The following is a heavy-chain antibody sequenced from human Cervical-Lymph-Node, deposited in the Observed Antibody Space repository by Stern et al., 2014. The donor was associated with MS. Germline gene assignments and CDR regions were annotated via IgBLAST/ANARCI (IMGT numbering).Heavy chain of an antibody. Sequence: QVQLQESGPGLVKSSQTLSLTCAVSGGSISSGEYYWGWIRQSPGKGLEWIGYVHYSGTNYYNPSLKSRVTISVDTSKNQFSLKLSSVTAADTAVYYCSRDADAYSLVFGYWGRGTLVTVSS. J-gene: IGHJ4*02. V-gene: IGHV4-30-4*01. CDR3: SRDADAYSLVFGY. D-gene: IGHD3-16*01. CDR2: VHYSGTN. CDR1: GGSISSGEYY.